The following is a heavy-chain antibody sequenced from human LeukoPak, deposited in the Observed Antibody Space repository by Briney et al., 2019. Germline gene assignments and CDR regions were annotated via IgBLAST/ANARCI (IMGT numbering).Heavy chain of an antibody. CDR2: TDWNDAK. D-gene: IGHD4-17*01. Sequence: SGPTLVNPTQTLTLTCTFSGFSLSTTGVCVTWIRQPPGKALEWLARTDWNDAKYCNRSLKTRLTISKDTSKDQVVLTMTNVDPLDTATYYCARSPNIRSGDYGVYFDYWGQGTLVTVSS. CDR3: ARSPNIRSGDYGVYFDY. J-gene: IGHJ4*02. V-gene: IGHV2-70*11. CDR1: GFSLSTTGVC.